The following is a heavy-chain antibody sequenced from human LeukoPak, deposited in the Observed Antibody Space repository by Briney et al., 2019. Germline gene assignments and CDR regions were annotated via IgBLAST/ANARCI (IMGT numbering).Heavy chain of an antibody. D-gene: IGHD6-19*01. CDR1: GFTFSSYG. V-gene: IGHV3-23*01. Sequence: GGSLRLSCVASGFTFSSYGMTWVRQAPGKGPEWVSVISSSAGSTYYADSVKGRFTISRDNSKNTLYLQMNSLRPEDTAVYYCAKDQFSSGFEYFQHWGQGTPVTVSS. CDR2: ISSSAGST. CDR3: AKDQFSSGFEYFQH. J-gene: IGHJ1*01.